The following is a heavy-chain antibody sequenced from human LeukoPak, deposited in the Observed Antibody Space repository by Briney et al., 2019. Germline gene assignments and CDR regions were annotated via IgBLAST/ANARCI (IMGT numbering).Heavy chain of an antibody. Sequence: ASVKVSCKVSGYTLTELSMHWVRQAPGKGLEWMGGFDPEDGETIYAQKLQGRVTMTTDTSTSTAYMELRSLRSDDTAVYYCARVSITMVRGVTFWFDPWGQGTLVTVSS. V-gene: IGHV1-24*01. CDR2: FDPEDGET. CDR1: GYTLTELS. D-gene: IGHD3-10*01. CDR3: ARVSITMVRGVTFWFDP. J-gene: IGHJ5*02.